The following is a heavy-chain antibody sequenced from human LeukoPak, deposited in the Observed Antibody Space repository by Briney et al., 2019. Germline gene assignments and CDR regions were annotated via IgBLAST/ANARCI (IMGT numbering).Heavy chain of an antibody. J-gene: IGHJ4*02. D-gene: IGHD2/OR15-2a*01. Sequence: AVPLSLTCAVHGGSFSGYYWSWIRQPPGKGLEWSGEINHSGSTNYNPSLKSRVTISVDTSKNQFSLKLSSVTAADTAVYYCARNTFRSVDYWGQRTLVTVSS. CDR2: INHSGST. CDR1: GGSFSGYY. V-gene: IGHV4-34*01. CDR3: ARNTFRSVDY.